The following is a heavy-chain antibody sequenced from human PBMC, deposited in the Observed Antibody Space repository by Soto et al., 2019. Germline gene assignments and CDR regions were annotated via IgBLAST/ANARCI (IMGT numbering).Heavy chain of an antibody. CDR2: IYDSVNT. CDR1: GDSLSSGGHY. J-gene: IGHJ4*02. CDR3: ARVDHRGYFAILNDY. V-gene: IGHV4-31*03. Sequence: QVQLQESGPGLVKPSQTLSLTCTVSGDSLSSGGHYWSWIRQHPGKGLEWIGHIYDSVNTYYSPSLRRRVTISADMSKNQFSLNLRSVTAADTAVYYCARVDHRGYFAILNDYWGQGTLVTVSS. D-gene: IGHD3-9*01.